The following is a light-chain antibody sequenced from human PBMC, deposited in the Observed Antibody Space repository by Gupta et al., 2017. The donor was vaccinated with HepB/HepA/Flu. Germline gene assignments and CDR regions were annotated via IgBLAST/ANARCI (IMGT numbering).Light chain of an antibody. CDR2: DAI. V-gene: IGKV1-27*01. J-gene: IGKJ4*01. CDR3: QKDDSAPFS. CDR1: QVITNN. Sequence: DIQMTQSPSSLSASVGDRVTITCRASQVITNNLAWYQQKPGQAPHLLIFDAITLQSGVPSRFSGSGSGTDFTLTINTLQPEDVATYYCQKDDSAPFSFGGGTKVEIK.